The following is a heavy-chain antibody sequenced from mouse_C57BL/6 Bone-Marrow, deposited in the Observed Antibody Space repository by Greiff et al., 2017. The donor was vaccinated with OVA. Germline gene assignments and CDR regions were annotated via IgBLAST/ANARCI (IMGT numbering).Heavy chain of an antibody. D-gene: IGHD1-1*01. CDR3: TSQDTTVVGAMDY. J-gene: IGHJ4*01. CDR1: GYTFTDYE. CDR2: IDPETGGT. Sequence: VKLMESGAELVRPGASVTLSCKASGYTFTDYEMHWVKQTPVHGLEWIGAIDPETGGTAYNQKFKGKAILTADKSSSTAYMELRSLTSEDSAVYYCTSQDTTVVGAMDYWGQGTSVTVSS. V-gene: IGHV1-15*01.